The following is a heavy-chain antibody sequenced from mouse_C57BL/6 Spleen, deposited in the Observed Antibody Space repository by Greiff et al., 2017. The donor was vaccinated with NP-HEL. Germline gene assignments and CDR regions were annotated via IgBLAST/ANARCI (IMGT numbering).Heavy chain of an antibody. D-gene: IGHD2-3*01. J-gene: IGHJ1*03. CDR2: IDPEDGDT. V-gene: IGHV14-1*01. CDR3: TTENDGYYSGFDV. CDR1: GFNIKDYY. Sequence: VQLQQSGAELVRPGASVKLSCTASGFNIKDYYMHWVKQRPEQGLEWIGRIDPEDGDTEYAPKFQGKATMTADTSSNTAYLQLSSLTSEDTAVYYCTTENDGYYSGFDVWGTGTTVTVSS.